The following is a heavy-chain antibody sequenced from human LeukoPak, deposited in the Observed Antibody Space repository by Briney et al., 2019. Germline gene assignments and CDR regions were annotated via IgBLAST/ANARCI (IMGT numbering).Heavy chain of an antibody. CDR1: GVSISSYY. V-gene: IGHV4-59*01. CDR3: ARENGYNYDY. Sequence: SETLSLTCTVSGVSISSYYWSWIRQPPGKGLEWIGSIYYTGSTNYNPSLKSRVTISVDTSKNQFSLKLNSVTAAETAVYYCARENGYNYDYWGQGTLVTVSS. D-gene: IGHD5-24*01. CDR2: IYYTGST. J-gene: IGHJ4*02.